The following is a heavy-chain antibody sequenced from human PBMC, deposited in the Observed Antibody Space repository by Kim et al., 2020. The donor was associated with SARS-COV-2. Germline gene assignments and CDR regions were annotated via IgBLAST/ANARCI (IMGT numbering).Heavy chain of an antibody. CDR2: IIGSGTTI. CDR1: GFTFSSYE. CDR3: ARGPNYSPFDY. D-gene: IGHD4-4*01. V-gene: IGHV3-48*03. J-gene: IGHJ4*02. Sequence: GSLRLSCVASGFTFSSYEMNWVRQAPGKGLEWVSYIIGSGTTIYYADSVRGRFTISRDNDKNSLYLQMNSLRAEDTAVYYCARGPNYSPFDYWGQGTLV.